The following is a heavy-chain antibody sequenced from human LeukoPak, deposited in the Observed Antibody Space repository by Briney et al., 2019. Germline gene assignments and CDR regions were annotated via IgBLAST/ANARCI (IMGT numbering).Heavy chain of an antibody. J-gene: IGHJ4*02. CDR1: GDSVSSNSAA. D-gene: IGHD3-9*01. CDR3: ASRDILTGIGDY. V-gene: IGHV6-1*01. CDR2: TYYRSKWYN. Sequence: SQTLSLTCAISGDSVSSNSAAWNWIRQSPSRGLEWLGRTYYRSKWYNDYAVSVKSRITINPDTSKNQFSLKLSSVTAADTAVYYCASRDILTGIGDYWGQGTLVTVSS.